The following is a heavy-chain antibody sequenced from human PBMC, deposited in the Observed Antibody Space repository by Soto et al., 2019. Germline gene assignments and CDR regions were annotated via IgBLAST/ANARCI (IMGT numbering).Heavy chain of an antibody. CDR3: ARDRDAYCSNGVCSGPYFDY. D-gene: IGHD2-8*01. CDR1: GFTFSSYA. CDR2: ISGSGGST. J-gene: IGHJ4*02. V-gene: IGHV3-23*01. Sequence: TGGSLRLSCAASGFTFSSYAMSWVRQAPGKGLEWVSAISGSGGSTYYADSVKGRFTISRDNAKNSLYLQMNSLRDEDTAVYYCARDRDAYCSNGVCSGPYFDYWGRGTLVTVSS.